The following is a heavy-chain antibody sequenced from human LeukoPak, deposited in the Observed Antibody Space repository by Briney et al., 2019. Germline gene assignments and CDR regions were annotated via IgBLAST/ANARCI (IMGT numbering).Heavy chain of an antibody. J-gene: IGHJ5*02. D-gene: IGHD3-22*01. V-gene: IGHV3-74*01. CDR2: INSDGSST. CDR3: ARDRDDSSGYYSNWFDP. Sequence: PGGSLRLSCAAPGFTFSSYWMHWVRQAPGKGLVWVSRINSDGSSTSYADSVKGRFTISRDNAKNTLYLQMNSLRAEDTAVYYCARDRDDSSGYYSNWFDPWGQGTLVTVSS. CDR1: GFTFSSYW.